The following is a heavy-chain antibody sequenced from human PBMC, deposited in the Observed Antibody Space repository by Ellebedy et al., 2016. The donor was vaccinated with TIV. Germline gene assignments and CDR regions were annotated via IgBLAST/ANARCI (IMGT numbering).Heavy chain of an antibody. D-gene: IGHD3-3*01. J-gene: IGHJ4*02. CDR2: ISYDGSNK. V-gene: IGHV3-30*03. CDR1: GFTFSSYG. Sequence: GGSLRLXXAASGFTFSSYGMHWVRQAPGKGLEWVAVISYDGSNKYYADSVKGRFTISKDNSKNTLYLQMNSLRAEDTAVYYCARSLRFLEWLVAYWGQGTLVTVSS. CDR3: ARSLRFLEWLVAY.